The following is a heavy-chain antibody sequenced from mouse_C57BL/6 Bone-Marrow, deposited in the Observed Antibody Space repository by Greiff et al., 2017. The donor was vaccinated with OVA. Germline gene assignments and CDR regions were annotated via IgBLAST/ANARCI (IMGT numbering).Heavy chain of an antibody. Sequence: EVKVEESGGGLVQPGGSMKLSCVASGFTFSNYWMNWVRQSPEKGLEWVAQIRLKSDNYATHYAESVKGRFTISRDDSKSSVYLQMNNLRAEDTGIYYCTPLRPNFDYWGQGTTLTVSS. CDR2: IRLKSDNYAT. J-gene: IGHJ2*01. CDR1: GFTFSNYW. CDR3: TPLRPNFDY. V-gene: IGHV6-3*01. D-gene: IGHD2-12*01.